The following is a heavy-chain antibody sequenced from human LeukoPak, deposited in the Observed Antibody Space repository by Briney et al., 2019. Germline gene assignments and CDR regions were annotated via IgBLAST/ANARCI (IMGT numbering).Heavy chain of an antibody. J-gene: IGHJ4*02. D-gene: IGHD4-17*01. Sequence: PSETLSLTCAVYGGSFSGYYWSWIRQPPGKGLEWIGEINHSGSTNYNPSLKSRVTISVDTSKNQLSLKLSSVTAADTAVYYCARVYGDPRGEDYWGQGTLVTVSS. CDR1: GGSFSGYY. CDR3: ARVYGDPRGEDY. CDR2: INHSGST. V-gene: IGHV4-34*01.